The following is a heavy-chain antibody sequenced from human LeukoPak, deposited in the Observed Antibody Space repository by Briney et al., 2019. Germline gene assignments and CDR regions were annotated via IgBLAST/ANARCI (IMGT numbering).Heavy chain of an antibody. D-gene: IGHD6-6*01. J-gene: IGHJ4*02. Sequence: SETLSLTCTVSGGSISSSSYYWGWIRQPPGKGLEWIGSIYCSGSTYYNPSLKGRVTISVDTSKNQFSLKLSSVTAADTAVYYCARGLQYSSSTFDYWGQGTLVTVSS. V-gene: IGHV4-39*07. CDR1: GGSISSSSYY. CDR3: ARGLQYSSSTFDY. CDR2: IYCSGST.